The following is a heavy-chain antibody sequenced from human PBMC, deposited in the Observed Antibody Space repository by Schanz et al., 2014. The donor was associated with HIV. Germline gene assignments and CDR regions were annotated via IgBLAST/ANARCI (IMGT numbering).Heavy chain of an antibody. CDR3: AKVGRIYSTTWIDH. Sequence: VQLVESGGGVVQPGRSLRLSCAASGFTFSSYGMHWVRQAPGKGLEWVASITSRSSYIYYADSVKGRFTISRDNAKNSVYLQMNSLRAEDTAVYYCAKVGRIYSTTWIDHWGQGTLVTVSS. CDR2: ITSRSSYI. J-gene: IGHJ4*02. D-gene: IGHD6-13*01. CDR1: GFTFSSYG. V-gene: IGHV3-21*01.